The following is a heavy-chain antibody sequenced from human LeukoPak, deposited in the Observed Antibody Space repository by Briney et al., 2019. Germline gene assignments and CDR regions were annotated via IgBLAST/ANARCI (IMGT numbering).Heavy chain of an antibody. Sequence: ASVKVSCKASGYTFTSYYMHWVRQAPGQGLEWMGWINPNSGGTNYAQKFQGRVTMTRDTSISTAYMELSRLRSDDTAVYYCACIGYCSGGSCYYYYYMDVWGKGTTVTVSS. J-gene: IGHJ6*03. CDR2: INPNSGGT. CDR1: GYTFTSYY. CDR3: ACIGYCSGGSCYYYYYMDV. D-gene: IGHD2-15*01. V-gene: IGHV1-2*02.